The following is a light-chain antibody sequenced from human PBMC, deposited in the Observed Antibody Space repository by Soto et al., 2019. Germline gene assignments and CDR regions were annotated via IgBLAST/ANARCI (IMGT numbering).Light chain of an antibody. V-gene: IGKV3D-15*01. J-gene: IGKJ4*01. CDR3: QQYNSWPLT. CDR1: QTITYSF. CDR2: DIF. Sequence: EVLLTQSPATLSLSPGERATLFCRASQTITYSFLGWYQQEPGQAPRLVIYDIFTRATGVPTRISGSGSGTEFTLTISSLQSEDFAVYYCQQYNSWPLTFGGGTNVAIK.